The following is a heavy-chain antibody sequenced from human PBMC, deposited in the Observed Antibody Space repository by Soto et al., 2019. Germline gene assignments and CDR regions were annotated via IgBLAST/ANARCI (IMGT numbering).Heavy chain of an antibody. J-gene: IGHJ3*02. Sequence: ASVKVSCKASGGTFSSYAISWVRQAPGQGLEWMGGIIPIFGTANYAPKFQGRVTITADKSTSTAYMELSSLRSGDTAGDYLSSTVVDISAFDIWGQGTMVTVSS. CDR3: SSTVVDISAFDI. D-gene: IGHD5-12*01. CDR1: GGTFSSYA. CDR2: IIPIFGTA. V-gene: IGHV1-69*06.